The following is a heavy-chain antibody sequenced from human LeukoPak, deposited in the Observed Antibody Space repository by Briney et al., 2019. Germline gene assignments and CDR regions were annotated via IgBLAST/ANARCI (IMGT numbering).Heavy chain of an antibody. J-gene: IGHJ5*02. CDR1: GYTFTSYD. CDR2: MNPNSGNT. D-gene: IGHD6-13*01. V-gene: IGHV1-8*01. Sequence: GASVKVSRKASGYTFTSYDINWVRQATGQGLEWMGGMNPNSGNTGYAQKFQGRVTMTRKTSISTAYMELSSLRSEDTAVYYCARGAPGSSRGYNWFDPWGQRTLVTVSS. CDR3: ARGAPGSSRGYNWFDP.